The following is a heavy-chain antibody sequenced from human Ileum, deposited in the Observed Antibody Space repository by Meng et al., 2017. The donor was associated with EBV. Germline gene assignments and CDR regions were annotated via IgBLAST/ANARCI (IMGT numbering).Heavy chain of an antibody. CDR1: GDATRSVIW. J-gene: IGHJ4*02. V-gene: IGHV4-4*02. Sequence: QGPFRGPGPGLVKPSGTRSLTCTGSGDATRSVIWWSWGRSPPGKGLEWIGEVYHRGDTNYNQSLKSRDDRSVDKSKNPFYLSLFSVTAAYTAVYYCGRDQGRELINHWGQGTLVTVSS. CDR3: GRDQGRELINH. D-gene: IGHD1-7*01. CDR2: VYHRGDT.